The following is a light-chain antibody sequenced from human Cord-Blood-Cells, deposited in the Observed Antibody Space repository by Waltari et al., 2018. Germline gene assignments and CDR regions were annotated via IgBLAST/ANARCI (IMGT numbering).Light chain of an antibody. V-gene: IGKV3-20*01. CDR1: QSVSSSY. Sequence: EIVFTQSPGTLSLSTGERATLSCRASQSVSSSYLAWYQQKPGQAPRLLNYGESSRATGIPDRFSGSGSGTDFTLTISRLEPEDFAVYCCQQYGSAPPITFGQWTRLEIK. J-gene: IGKJ5*01. CDR3: QQYGSAPPIT. CDR2: GES.